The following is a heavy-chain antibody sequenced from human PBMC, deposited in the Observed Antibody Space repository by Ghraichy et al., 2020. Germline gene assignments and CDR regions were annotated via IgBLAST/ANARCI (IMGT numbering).Heavy chain of an antibody. CDR3: VRRGRRAEVDGFDI. Sequence: GSLRLSCAASGFIFSSHEMNWVRQAPGKGLEWVSHISSSDTTTHYADSVKGRFTISRDNDKNSLYLQMNSLRGEDTAIYYCVRRGRRAEVDGFDIWGQGTMVTVSS. CDR2: ISSSDTTT. V-gene: IGHV3-48*03. J-gene: IGHJ3*02. D-gene: IGHD3-10*01. CDR1: GFIFSSHE.